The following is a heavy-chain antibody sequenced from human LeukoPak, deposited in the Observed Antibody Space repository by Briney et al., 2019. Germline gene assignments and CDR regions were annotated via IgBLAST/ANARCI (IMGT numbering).Heavy chain of an antibody. J-gene: IGHJ4*02. CDR3: ARSRRRAGPSGLDY. CDR2: INHSGST. Sequence: PSETLSLTCAVYGGSFSGYYWSWIRQPPGKGLEWIGEINHSGSTNYNPSLKSRVTISVDTSKNQFSLKLSSVTAADTAVYYCARSRRRAGPSGLDYWGQGTLVTVSS. CDR1: GGSFSGYY. V-gene: IGHV4-34*01. D-gene: IGHD6-25*01.